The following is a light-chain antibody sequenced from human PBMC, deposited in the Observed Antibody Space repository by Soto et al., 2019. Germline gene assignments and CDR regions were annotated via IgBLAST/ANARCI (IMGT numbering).Light chain of an antibody. V-gene: IGKV3-20*01. J-gene: IGKJ4*01. CDR1: QSVSSSY. CDR2: GAS. CDR3: QQYGSSPIT. Sequence: EIVLTQSPGTLSLSPGERATLSCRASQSVSSSYLAWYQQKPGQAHRLLIHGASSRATGIPDRFSGSGSGTDFTLTISRLEPEDFAVYYCQQYGSSPITFGGGTKVDIK.